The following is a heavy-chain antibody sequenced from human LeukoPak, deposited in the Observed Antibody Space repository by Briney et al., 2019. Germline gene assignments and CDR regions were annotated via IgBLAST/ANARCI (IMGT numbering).Heavy chain of an antibody. J-gene: IGHJ6*03. CDR2: IYTSGST. V-gene: IGHV4-4*07. CDR3: ARLVVPAAVYYYYYMDV. CDR1: GGSISSYY. D-gene: IGHD2-2*01. Sequence: PSETLSLTCTVSGGSISSYYWSWIRQPAGKGLEWIGRIYTSGSTNYNPSLKSRVTMSVDTSKNQFSLKLSSVTAADTAVYYCARLVVPAAVYYYYYMDVWGKGTTVTVSS.